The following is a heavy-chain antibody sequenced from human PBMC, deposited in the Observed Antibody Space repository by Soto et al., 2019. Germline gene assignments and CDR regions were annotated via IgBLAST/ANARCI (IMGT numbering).Heavy chain of an antibody. CDR3: AKDVIRYSSNYYYGMDV. J-gene: IGHJ6*02. D-gene: IGHD6-13*01. V-gene: IGHV3-15*01. CDR2: IKSKTDGGTT. CDR1: GFTFSNAW. Sequence: EVQLVESGGGLVKPGGSLRLSCAASGFTFSNAWMSWVRQAPGKGLEWVGRIKSKTDGGTTDYAAPVKGRFTISRDDSKNTLYLQMNSLKTEDTAVYYCAKDVIRYSSNYYYGMDVWGQGTTVTVSS.